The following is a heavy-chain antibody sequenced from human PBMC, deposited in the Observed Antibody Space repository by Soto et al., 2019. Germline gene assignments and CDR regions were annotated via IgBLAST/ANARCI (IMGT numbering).Heavy chain of an antibody. CDR3: ARHGGPRDYGDSTMDV. V-gene: IGHV5-51*01. Sequence: PVQPLKISCKGSEYIFTHYWIGCVRQMPGKGLEWMGMIQPGDSETRYSPSFQGQVTISVDKSISTAYLQWSSLKASDTAIYYCARHGGPRDYGDSTMDVWGQGTTVTVSS. CDR2: IQPGDSET. D-gene: IGHD4-17*01. CDR1: EYIFTHYW. J-gene: IGHJ6*02.